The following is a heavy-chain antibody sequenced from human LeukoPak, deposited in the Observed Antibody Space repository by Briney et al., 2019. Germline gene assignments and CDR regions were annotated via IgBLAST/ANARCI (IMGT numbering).Heavy chain of an antibody. Sequence: ASVKVSCKASGGTFSSYAISWVRQAPGQGLEWMGGIIPIFGTANYAQKFQGRVTITADESTSTAYMELSSLRSEDTAVYYCARDRRLWFGESRGGAFDIWGQGTMVTVSS. V-gene: IGHV1-69*13. J-gene: IGHJ3*02. CDR1: GGTFSSYA. CDR2: IIPIFGTA. CDR3: ARDRRLWFGESRGGAFDI. D-gene: IGHD3-10*01.